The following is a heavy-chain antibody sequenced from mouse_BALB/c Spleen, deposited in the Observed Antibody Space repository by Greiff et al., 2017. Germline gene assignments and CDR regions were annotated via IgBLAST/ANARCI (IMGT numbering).Heavy chain of an antibody. D-gene: IGHD1-1*01. J-gene: IGHJ3*01. Sequence: EVQLVESGGGLVKPGGSLKLSCAASGFTFSDYYMYWVRQTPEKRLEWVATISDGGSYTYYPDSVKGRFTISRDNAKNNLYLQMSSLKSEDTAMYYCARDGDGSSYAWFAYWGQGTLVTVSA. CDR1: GFTFSDYY. CDR3: ARDGDGSSYAWFAY. V-gene: IGHV5-4*02. CDR2: ISDGGSYT.